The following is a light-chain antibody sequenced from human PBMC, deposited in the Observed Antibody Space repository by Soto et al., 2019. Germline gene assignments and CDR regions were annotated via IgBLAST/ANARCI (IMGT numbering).Light chain of an antibody. Sequence: DSQITHSRSSLSASVGDRVTITCRSSQSISSYLNWYQQKPGKAPKLLIYAASSVQSGVRSRFRGSGSGTDFTLPLSSLRPEDFATYYCQQSYSTPLTLGGGSKVDIK. CDR3: QQSYSTPLT. CDR1: QSISSY. J-gene: IGKJ4*01. V-gene: IGKV1-39*01. CDR2: AAS.